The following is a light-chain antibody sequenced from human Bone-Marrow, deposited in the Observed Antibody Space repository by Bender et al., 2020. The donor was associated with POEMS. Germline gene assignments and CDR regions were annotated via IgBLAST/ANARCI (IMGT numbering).Light chain of an antibody. CDR2: DVS. Sequence: QSALTQPRSVSGSPGQSVTISCTGTSSDVGGYSFVSWFQQHPGKAPKLLIYDVSKRPSGVPDRFSGSKSGNTSSLTISGLQAEDEADYYCCSYAGSPFVFGTGTQVNVL. J-gene: IGLJ1*01. V-gene: IGLV2-11*01. CDR1: SSDVGGYSF. CDR3: CSYAGSPFV.